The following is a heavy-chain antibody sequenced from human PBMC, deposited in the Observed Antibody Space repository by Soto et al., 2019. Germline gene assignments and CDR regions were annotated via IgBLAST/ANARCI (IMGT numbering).Heavy chain of an antibody. CDR3: AKDLRIQLWAYYYYYGKDG. J-gene: IGHJ6*02. V-gene: IGHV3-30*18. Sequence: GGSLRLSCAASGFTFSSYGMHWVRQAPGKGLEWVAVISYDGSNKYYADSVKGRFTISRDNSKNTLYLQMNSLRAEDTAVYYCAKDLRIQLWAYYYYYGKDGSGQGTTCTVSS. CDR1: GFTFSSYG. D-gene: IGHD5-18*01. CDR2: ISYDGSNK.